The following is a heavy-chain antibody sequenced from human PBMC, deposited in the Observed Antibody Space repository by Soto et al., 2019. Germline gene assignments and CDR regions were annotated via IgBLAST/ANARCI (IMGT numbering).Heavy chain of an antibody. V-gene: IGHV4-34*01. CDR1: GGSFSGYY. Sequence: LSLTCAVYGGSFSGYYWSWIRQPPGKGLEWIGEINHSGSTNYNPSLKSRVTISVDTSKNQFSLKLSSVTAADTAVYYCARGQRVVVTATLYGMAVWGQGTTVTVSS. J-gene: IGHJ6*02. CDR2: INHSGST. CDR3: ARGQRVVVTATLYGMAV. D-gene: IGHD2-21*02.